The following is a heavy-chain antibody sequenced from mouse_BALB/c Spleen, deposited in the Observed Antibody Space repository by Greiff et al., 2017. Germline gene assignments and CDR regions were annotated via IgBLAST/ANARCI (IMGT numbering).Heavy chain of an antibody. CDR1: GFTFSSYA. Sequence: EVQVVESGGGLVKPGGSLKLSCAASGFTFSSYAMSWVRQTPEKRLEWVASISSGGSTYYPDSVKGRFTISRDNARNILYLQMSSLRSEDTAMYYCARDEVTTTPFAYWGQGTLVTVSA. CDR3: ARDEVTTTPFAY. D-gene: IGHD2-13*01. CDR2: ISSGGST. J-gene: IGHJ3*01. V-gene: IGHV5-6-5*01.